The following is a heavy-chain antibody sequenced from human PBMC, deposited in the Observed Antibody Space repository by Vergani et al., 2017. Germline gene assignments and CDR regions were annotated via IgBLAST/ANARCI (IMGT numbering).Heavy chain of an antibody. Sequence: QVQLVESGGGVVQPGRSLRLSCAASAFTFSSYGMHWVRQAPGKGLEWVAVIWYDGSNKYYADSVKGRFTISRDNSKNTLYLQMNSLRAEDTAVYYCARARGITPDIWGQGTMVTVSS. CDR1: AFTFSSYG. CDR2: IWYDGSNK. CDR3: ARARGITPDI. D-gene: IGHD3-10*01. J-gene: IGHJ3*02. V-gene: IGHV3-33*01.